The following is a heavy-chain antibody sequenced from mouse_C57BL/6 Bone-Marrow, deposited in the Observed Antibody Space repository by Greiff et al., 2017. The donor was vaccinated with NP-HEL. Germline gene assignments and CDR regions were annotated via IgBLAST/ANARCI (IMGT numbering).Heavy chain of an antibody. CDR1: GFSLTSYG. CDR3: ASDDDAMDY. CDR2: IWGVGST. V-gene: IGHV2-6*01. J-gene: IGHJ4*01. Sequence: VQGVESGPGLVAPSQSLSITCTVSGFSLTSYGVDWVRQSPGKGLEWLGVIWGVGSTNYNSALKSRLSISKDNSKSQVFLKMNSLQTDDTAMYYCASDDDAMDYWGQGTSVTVSS.